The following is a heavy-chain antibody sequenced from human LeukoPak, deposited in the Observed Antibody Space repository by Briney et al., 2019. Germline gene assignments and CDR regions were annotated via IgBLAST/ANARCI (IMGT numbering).Heavy chain of an antibody. D-gene: IGHD1-1*01. CDR1: GFTFSSYA. V-gene: IGHV3-30-3*01. Sequence: PGGSLRLSCAASGFTFSSYAMHWVRQAPGKGLEWVAVISYDGSNKYYADSVKGRFTISRDNAKNSLYLQMNSLRAEDTAVYYCARTPGTTRPHYFDYWGQGTLVTVSS. CDR2: ISYDGSNK. J-gene: IGHJ4*02. CDR3: ARTPGTTRPHYFDY.